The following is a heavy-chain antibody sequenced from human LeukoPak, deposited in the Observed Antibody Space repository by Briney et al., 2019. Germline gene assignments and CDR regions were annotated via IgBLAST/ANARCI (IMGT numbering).Heavy chain of an antibody. J-gene: IGHJ3*02. Sequence: GGSLRLSCAASGFTFGNEAMSWVRQAPERGLEWVSSISAGGGTTYYADSVKGRFTISRDNSNNTLFVQMNSLRAEDTAIYYCAKAVSRFLDGVPPGAFDIRGPGTMVTVSS. CDR2: ISAGGGTT. D-gene: IGHD3-3*01. CDR1: GFTFGNEA. CDR3: AKAVSRFLDGVPPGAFDI. V-gene: IGHV3-23*01.